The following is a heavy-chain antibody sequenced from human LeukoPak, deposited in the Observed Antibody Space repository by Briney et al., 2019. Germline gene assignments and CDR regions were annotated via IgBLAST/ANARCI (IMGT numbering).Heavy chain of an antibody. J-gene: IGHJ4*02. CDR3: ARGPITITFGGVIVPDY. CDR2: IYYSGST. CDR1: GGSISSYY. V-gene: IGHV4-59*08. Sequence: SETLSLTCTVSGGSISSYYWSWIRQPPGKGLEWIGYIYYSGSTNYNPSLKSRVTISVDTSKNQFSLKLSSVTAADTAVYYCARGPITITFGGVIVPDYWGQGTLVTVSS. D-gene: IGHD3-16*02.